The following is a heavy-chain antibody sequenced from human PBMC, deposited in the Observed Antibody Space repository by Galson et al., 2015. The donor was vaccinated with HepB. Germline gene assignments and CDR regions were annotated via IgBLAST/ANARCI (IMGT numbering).Heavy chain of an antibody. V-gene: IGHV3-74*03. CDR3: AREVSIPPTGSLSGARAFDV. J-gene: IGHJ3*01. CDR1: GLAFSAYW. Sequence: LRLSCAASGLAFSAYWMHWVRQTSGKGLVWVSRINSDGSTTTYADSVKGRFTISRDNAKSTLYLQMNTLRADDTAVYYCAREVSIPPTGSLSGARAFDVWGQGTMVTVSS. D-gene: IGHD1-1*01. CDR2: INSDGSTT.